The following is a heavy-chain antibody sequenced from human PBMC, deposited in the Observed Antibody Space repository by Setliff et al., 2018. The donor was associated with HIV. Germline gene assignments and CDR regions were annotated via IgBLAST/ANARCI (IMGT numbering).Heavy chain of an antibody. J-gene: IGHJ6*03. CDR3: ARHPNLGYYYYMDV. CDR1: GYTFTNFY. D-gene: IGHD7-27*01. V-gene: IGHV1-46*01. Sequence: ASVKVSCKASGYTFTNFYVHWVRQAPGQGLEWLGMINPSGGDTTYAQKFQGRVTMTRDTSTSTVYMDLSSLRSEDTAVYYCARHPNLGYYYYMDVWGKGATVTVS. CDR2: INPSGGDT.